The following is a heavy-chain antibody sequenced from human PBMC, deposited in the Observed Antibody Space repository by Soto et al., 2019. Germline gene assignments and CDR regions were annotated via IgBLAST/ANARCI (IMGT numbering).Heavy chain of an antibody. CDR1: GGSINSGGYS. CDR2: IYQSGST. V-gene: IGHV4-30-2*01. CDR3: ARGLLAYCGGACFLFDS. D-gene: IGHD2-21*02. J-gene: IGHJ4*02. Sequence: SETLSLTCDVSGGSINSGGYSWSWIRQPPGKGLEWVGYIYQSGSTYYNPSLRSRLTISIDRSKNQFSLKLTSVTAADTAVYYCARGLLAYCGGACFLFDSLVQGILVT.